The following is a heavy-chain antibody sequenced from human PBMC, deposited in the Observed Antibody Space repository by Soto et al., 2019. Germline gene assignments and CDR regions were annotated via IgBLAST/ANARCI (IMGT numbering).Heavy chain of an antibody. D-gene: IGHD6-19*01. V-gene: IGHV1-58*01. J-gene: IGHJ4*02. Sequence: ASVKVSCKASGFTFTSSAVQWVRQARGQRLEWIGWIVVGSGNTNYAQKFQERVTITRDMSTSTAYMELSSPRSEDTAVYYCAADPDAYSSGWRNFDYWGQGTLVTVSS. CDR2: IVVGSGNT. CDR1: GFTFTSSA. CDR3: AADPDAYSSGWRNFDY.